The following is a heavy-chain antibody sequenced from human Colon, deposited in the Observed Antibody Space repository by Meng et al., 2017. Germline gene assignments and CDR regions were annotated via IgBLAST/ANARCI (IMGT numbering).Heavy chain of an antibody. Sequence: QSTLKESGPTLVKPTPTLTLTCTFSGFSLSTRGVGVGWIRQPPGKALEWLAVIYWDDDKRYSPSLKTRVTITKDTSKTQVVLTMTNMDPVDTATYYCARKGALEPLDYWGQGTLVTVSS. CDR2: IYWDDDK. V-gene: IGHV2-5*02. J-gene: IGHJ4*02. CDR1: GFSLSTRGVG. D-gene: IGHD1-1*01. CDR3: ARKGALEPLDY.